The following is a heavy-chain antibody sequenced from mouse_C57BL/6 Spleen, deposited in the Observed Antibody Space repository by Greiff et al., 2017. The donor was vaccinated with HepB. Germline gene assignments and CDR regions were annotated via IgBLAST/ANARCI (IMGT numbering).Heavy chain of an antibody. CDR3: ARSGDYDQFAY. V-gene: IGHV1-59*01. D-gene: IGHD2-4*01. CDR2: IDPSDSYT. CDR1: GYTFTSYW. Sequence: QVQLQQPGAELVRPGTSVKLSCKASGYTFTSYWMHWVKQRPGQGLEWIGVIDPSDSYTNYNQKFKGKATLTVDTSSSTASMQLSSLTSEDSAVYYCARSGDYDQFAYWGKGTLVTVSA. J-gene: IGHJ3*01.